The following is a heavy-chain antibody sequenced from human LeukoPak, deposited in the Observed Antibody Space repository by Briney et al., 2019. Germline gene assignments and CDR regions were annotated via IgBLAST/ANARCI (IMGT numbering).Heavy chain of an antibody. Sequence: SETLSLTCTVSGGSISSSDYYWGWIRQPPGKGLEWIGSIYYGGSTYYNPSLKSRVTISVDTSMNQFSLKLSFVATADTAVYYCARALGYCSGGSCTRGYNWFDPWGQGTLVTVSS. CDR2: IYYGGST. CDR3: ARALGYCSGGSCTRGYNWFDP. CDR1: GGSISSSDYY. D-gene: IGHD2-15*01. V-gene: IGHV4-39*01. J-gene: IGHJ5*02.